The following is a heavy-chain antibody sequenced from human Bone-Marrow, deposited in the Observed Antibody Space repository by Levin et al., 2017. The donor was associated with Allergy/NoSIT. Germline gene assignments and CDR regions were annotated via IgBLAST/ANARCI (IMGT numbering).Heavy chain of an antibody. CDR1: GFTFDDSA. CDR3: ARESASSSYHYYMDV. Sequence: LSLTCAASGFTFDDSAMHWVRQAPGKGLELVSGISSNSGSIVYADSVKGRFTISRDNAKNSLYLQMNSLRAEDTALYYCARESASSSYHYYMDVWGKGSSVTVSS. CDR2: ISSNSGSI. V-gene: IGHV3-9*01. J-gene: IGHJ6*03.